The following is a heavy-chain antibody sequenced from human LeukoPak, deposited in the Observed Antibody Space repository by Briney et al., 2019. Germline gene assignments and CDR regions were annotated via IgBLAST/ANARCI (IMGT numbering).Heavy chain of an antibody. CDR1: GGSISGNY. D-gene: IGHD5-12*01. J-gene: IGHJ5*02. Sequence: SETLSLTCTVSGGSISGNYWSWIRQPPGKGLEWIGYIYYSGSTNYNPSLKSRVTISVDTSKNQFSLKLSSVTAADTAVYYCARVFGYSGYDFWFDPWGQGTLVTVSS. CDR2: IYYSGST. V-gene: IGHV4-59*01. CDR3: ARVFGYSGYDFWFDP.